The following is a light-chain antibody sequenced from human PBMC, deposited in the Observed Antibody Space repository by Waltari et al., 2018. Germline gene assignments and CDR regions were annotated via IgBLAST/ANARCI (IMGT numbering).Light chain of an antibody. CDR3: QQYANTPRT. CDR2: GAS. CDR1: QSVLYSPNNKNY. V-gene: IGKV4-1*01. J-gene: IGKJ1*01. Sequence: DIVMTQSPDSLAVSLGERATVNCKSSQSVLYSPNNKNYLAWYQQKPGQPPELLIYGASTREAGVPDRFSGSGSGTDFTLTISSLQAEDVAVYYCQQYANTPRTFGQGTKVEIK.